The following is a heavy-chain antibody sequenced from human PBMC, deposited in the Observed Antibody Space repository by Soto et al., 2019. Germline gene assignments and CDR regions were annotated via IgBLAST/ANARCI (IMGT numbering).Heavy chain of an antibody. Sequence: PSETLSLTCTVSGGSISSSSYYWGWIRQPPGKGLEWIGSIYYSGSTYYNPSLKSRVTVSVDTSKNQFSLKLSSVTAADTAVYYCARLSTPAYYYGMDVWGQGTTVTVSS. CDR3: ARLSTPAYYYGMDV. CDR1: GGSISSSSYY. D-gene: IGHD2-2*01. CDR2: IYYSGST. J-gene: IGHJ6*02. V-gene: IGHV4-39*01.